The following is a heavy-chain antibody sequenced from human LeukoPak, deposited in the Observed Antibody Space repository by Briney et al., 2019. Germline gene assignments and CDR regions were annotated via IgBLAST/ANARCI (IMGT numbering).Heavy chain of an antibody. CDR1: GFTFSNYE. D-gene: IGHD5-18*01. V-gene: IGHV3-74*01. CDR3: ARGYGTV. J-gene: IGHJ4*02. CDR2: ISTDGSFT. Sequence: PGGSLRLSCAASGFTFSNYELNWVRQGPEKGLVWVARISTDGSFTSYADSVKGRFTISRDNAKNTLYLQMNSLRDEDTAVYYCARGYGTVRGQGTLVAVSS.